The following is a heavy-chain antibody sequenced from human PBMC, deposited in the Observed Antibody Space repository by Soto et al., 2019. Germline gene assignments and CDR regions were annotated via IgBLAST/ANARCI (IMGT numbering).Heavy chain of an antibody. J-gene: IGHJ5*02. CDR1: GYTFTSYG. V-gene: IGHV1-18*01. D-gene: IGHD2-2*01. Sequence: SSVKVSFKASGYTFTSYGISLLLHAPVQWLELMGWISAYNGNTNYAQKLQGRVTMTTDTSTSTAYMELRSLRSDDTAVYYCARGGGVVVPAANRWFDPWGQGTLVTV. CDR2: ISAYNGNT. CDR3: ARGGGVVVPAANRWFDP.